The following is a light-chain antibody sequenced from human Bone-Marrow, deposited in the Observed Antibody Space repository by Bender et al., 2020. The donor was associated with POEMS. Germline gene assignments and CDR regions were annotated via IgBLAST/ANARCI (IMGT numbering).Light chain of an antibody. Sequence: QSALTQPASVSGSPGQSITISCTGTSSDVGGYNYVSWYHHLPGKAPKLMIYDVSNRPAGVSTRFSGSKSGNTASLTISGLQGADEGDYYCASHTTSGTLVVFGGGTKLTVV. CDR1: SSDVGGYNY. J-gene: IGLJ2*01. CDR2: DVS. CDR3: ASHTTSGTLVV. V-gene: IGLV2-14*03.